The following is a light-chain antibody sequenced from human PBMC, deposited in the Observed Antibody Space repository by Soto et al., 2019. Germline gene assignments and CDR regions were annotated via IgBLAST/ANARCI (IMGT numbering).Light chain of an antibody. Sequence: DIVMTQSPDSLTVSLGERATINCKSSQSVLYSSNNLNYLAWYQQKPGQPPKLLISWASARESGVPDRFSGSGSGTDFTLTISSLQAEDVAVYYCQQYYGIPYTFGQGTKLEIK. V-gene: IGKV4-1*01. CDR3: QQYYGIPYT. CDR1: QSVLYSSNNLNY. J-gene: IGKJ2*01. CDR2: WAS.